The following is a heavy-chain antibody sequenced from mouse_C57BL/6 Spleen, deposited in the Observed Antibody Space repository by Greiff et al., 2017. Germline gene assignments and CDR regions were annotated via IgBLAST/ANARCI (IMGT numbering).Heavy chain of an antibody. CDR2: ISDGGSYT. CDR3: AREGDYGNYFDV. Sequence: EVQLVESGGGLVKPGGSLKLSCAASGFTFSSYAMSWVRQTPEKRLEWVATISDGGSYTYYPDNVKGRFTISRDNAKNNLYLQMSHLKSEDTAMYYCAREGDYGNYFDVWGTGTTVTVSS. CDR1: GFTFSSYA. J-gene: IGHJ1*03. V-gene: IGHV5-4*01. D-gene: IGHD2-1*01.